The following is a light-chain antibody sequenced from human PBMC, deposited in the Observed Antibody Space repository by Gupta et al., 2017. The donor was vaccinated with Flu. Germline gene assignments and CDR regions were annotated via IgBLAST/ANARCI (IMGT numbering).Light chain of an antibody. V-gene: IGKV1-5*03. CDR1: QSISTW. Sequence: DIQMTQSPSTLSASVGDRVTSTCRASQSISTWLAWYQQKPGKAPKLLIHKAFSLESGVPSRFSGSGSGTEFTLTISSLQPDDFATYYCQQYSSYRTFGQGTKVEIK. CDR3: QQYSSYRT. CDR2: KAF. J-gene: IGKJ1*01.